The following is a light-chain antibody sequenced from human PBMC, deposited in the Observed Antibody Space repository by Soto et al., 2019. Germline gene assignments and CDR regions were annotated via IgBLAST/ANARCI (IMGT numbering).Light chain of an antibody. J-gene: IGLJ2*01. CDR2: EDS. V-gene: IGLV2-23*02. CDR1: SSDDGSYNL. Sequence: QSALTQPASVSGSPGQSITISCTGTSSDDGSYNLVSWYQQHPGKAPKLMIYEDSKRPSGVSNRFSGSKSGNTASLTISGLQAEDEADYYCRSFAGSSTFVVFGGGTKLTVL. CDR3: RSFAGSSTFVV.